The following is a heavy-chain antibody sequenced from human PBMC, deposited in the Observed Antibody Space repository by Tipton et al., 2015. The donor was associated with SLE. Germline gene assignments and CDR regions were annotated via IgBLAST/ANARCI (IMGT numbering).Heavy chain of an antibody. Sequence: QVQLVQSGPEVKKPGASVRVSCKASGYTFTYYGISWVRQAPGQGLEWMGWISAYNGNTNFAQKFQGRVTMTTDTSTSTAYMELRSLGSDDTAVYYRARGEGSSSWYGGYYFDCWGQGSLVTVSS. CDR3: ARGEGSSSWYGGYYFDC. V-gene: IGHV1-18*01. J-gene: IGHJ4*02. D-gene: IGHD6-13*01. CDR2: ISAYNGNT. CDR1: GYTFTYYG.